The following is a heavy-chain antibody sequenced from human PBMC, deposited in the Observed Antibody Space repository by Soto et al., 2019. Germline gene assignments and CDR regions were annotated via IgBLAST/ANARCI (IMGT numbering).Heavy chain of an antibody. Sequence: APVRVSWKASGYSFTSYGISWVRQAPGQGLEWMGWINSYNGNTNYAQKLQGRVTMTTDTSTSTAYMELRSLRSDDTAVYYCARDNCGGDCYPDYYYGMDVWG. J-gene: IGHJ6*02. V-gene: IGHV1-18*01. CDR1: GYSFTSYG. D-gene: IGHD2-21*02. CDR3: ARDNCGGDCYPDYYYGMDV. CDR2: INSYNGNT.